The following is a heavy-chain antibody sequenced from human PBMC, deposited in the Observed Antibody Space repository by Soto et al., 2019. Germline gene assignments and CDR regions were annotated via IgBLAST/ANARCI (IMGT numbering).Heavy chain of an antibody. CDR1: GYTFTAYA. D-gene: IGHD1-26*01. V-gene: IGHV1-3*01. Sequence: GASVKVSCKASGYTFTAYAMHWVRQAPGQRLEWMGWINAGNGNTKYSQKLQGRVTITRDTSASTAYMELSSLRSEDTAVYYCARPYSGSYYGEFDCWGQGTLVTVSS. J-gene: IGHJ4*02. CDR2: INAGNGNT. CDR3: ARPYSGSYYGEFDC.